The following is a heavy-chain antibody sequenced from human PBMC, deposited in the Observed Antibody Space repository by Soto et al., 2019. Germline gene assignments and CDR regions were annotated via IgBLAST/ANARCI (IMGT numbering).Heavy chain of an antibody. Sequence: EAQLVESGGGLVQPGGSLRLSCAASGFTFSTYWMNWVRQAPGMGLEWLAIIRQDGTETHYVDSVKGRFTISRDNTKNSLFLQMNNLRAGDPAVYYCVGGAGWELDYWGQGTLVTVSS. J-gene: IGHJ4*02. CDR2: IRQDGTET. D-gene: IGHD1-26*01. CDR3: VGGAGWELDY. CDR1: GFTFSTYW. V-gene: IGHV3-7*03.